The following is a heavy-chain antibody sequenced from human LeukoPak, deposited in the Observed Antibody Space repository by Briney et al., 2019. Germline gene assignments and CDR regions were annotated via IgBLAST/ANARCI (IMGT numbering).Heavy chain of an antibody. D-gene: IGHD1-7*01. J-gene: IGHJ4*02. CDR1: GGSFSGYY. CDR2: INHSGST. Sequence: SETLSLTCAVYGGSFSGYYWSWIRQPPGKGLEWIGEINHSGSTNYNPSLKSRVTISVDTSKNQFSLKLSSVTAADTAVYCCARGELELAFDYWGQGTLVTVSS. CDR3: ARGELELAFDY. V-gene: IGHV4-34*01.